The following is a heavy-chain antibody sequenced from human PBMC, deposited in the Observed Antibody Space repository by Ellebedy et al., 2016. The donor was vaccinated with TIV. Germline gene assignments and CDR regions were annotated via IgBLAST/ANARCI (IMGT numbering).Heavy chain of an antibody. D-gene: IGHD5-12*01. CDR3: ARGWYSGYDYATFGY. V-gene: IGHV1-2*02. Sequence: AASVKVSCKASGYPFTGYYIHWVRQAPGEGLEYMGWINPNTGGTKYTQKFQGRVTMTRDTSISTAYMELRRLRSDDTAVYYCARGWYSGYDYATFGYWGQGTLVIVSS. CDR2: INPNTGGT. J-gene: IGHJ4*02. CDR1: GYPFTGYY.